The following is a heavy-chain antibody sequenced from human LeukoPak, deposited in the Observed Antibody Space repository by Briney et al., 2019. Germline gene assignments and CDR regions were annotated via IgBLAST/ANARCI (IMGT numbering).Heavy chain of an antibody. CDR1: GFTFSSYA. J-gene: IGHJ4*02. D-gene: IGHD3-16*01. V-gene: IGHV3-48*04. CDR2: ISSSSSTI. CDR3: ARGGRGGHFDY. Sequence: GGSLRLSCAASGFTFSSYAMSWVRQAPGKGLEWVSYISSSSSTIYYADSVKGRFTISRDNAKNSLYLQMNSLRAEDTAVYYCARGGRGGHFDYWGQGTLVTVSS.